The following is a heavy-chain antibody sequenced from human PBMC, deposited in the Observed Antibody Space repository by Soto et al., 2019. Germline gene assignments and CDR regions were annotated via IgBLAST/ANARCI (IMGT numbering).Heavy chain of an antibody. CDR2: IWYDGSNK. Sequence: GGSLRLSCAASGFTFSSYGMHWVRQAPGKGLEWVAVIWYDGSNKYYADSVKGRFTISRDNSKNTLYLQMNSLRAEDTAVYYCARGYGEHDAFDIWGQGTMVTVSS. D-gene: IGHD3-16*01. V-gene: IGHV3-33*08. CDR1: GFTFSSYG. J-gene: IGHJ3*02. CDR3: ARGYGEHDAFDI.